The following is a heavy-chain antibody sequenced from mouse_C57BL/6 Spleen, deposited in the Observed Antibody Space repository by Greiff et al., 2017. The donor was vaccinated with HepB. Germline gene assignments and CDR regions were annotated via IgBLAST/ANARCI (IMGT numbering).Heavy chain of an antibody. CDR3: ASDYDYDAYFDY. CDR2: ISDGGSYT. D-gene: IGHD2-4*01. CDR1: GFTFSSYA. Sequence: EVQLVESGGGLVKPGGSLKLSCVASGFTFSSYAMSWVRQTPEKRLEWVATISDGGSYTYYPDNVKGRFTISRDNAKNNLYLQMSHLKSEDTAMYYCASDYDYDAYFDYWGQGTTLTVSS. V-gene: IGHV5-4*01. J-gene: IGHJ2*01.